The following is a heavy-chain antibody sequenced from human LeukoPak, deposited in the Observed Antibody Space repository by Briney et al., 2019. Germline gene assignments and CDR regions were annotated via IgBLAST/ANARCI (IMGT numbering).Heavy chain of an antibody. CDR3: ARALVPAAMFDY. J-gene: IGHJ4*02. V-gene: IGHV4-61*05. Sequence: PSETLSLTCTVSGGSITSNTYYWGWIRQPPGKGLEWIGYIYYSGSTNYNPSLKSRVTISVGTSKNQFSLKLSSVTAADTAVYYCARALVPAAMFDYWGQGTLVTVSS. D-gene: IGHD2-2*01. CDR1: GGSITSNTYY. CDR2: IYYSGST.